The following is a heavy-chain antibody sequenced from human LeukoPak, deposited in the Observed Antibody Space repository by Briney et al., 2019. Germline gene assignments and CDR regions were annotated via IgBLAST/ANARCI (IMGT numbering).Heavy chain of an antibody. CDR2: IYPGDSGT. J-gene: IGHJ5*02. D-gene: IGHD3-22*01. CDR1: GYSFTSYW. V-gene: IGHV5-51*01. CDR3: ARHFNGDPSYYDSSGYYNWFDP. Sequence: PGESLKISCKGSGYSFTSYWIGWVRQMPGKGLEWMGIIYPGDSGTRYSPSFQGQVTISADKSISTAYLQWSSLKASDTAMYYCARHFNGDPSYYDSSGYYNWFDPWGQGTLVTVSS.